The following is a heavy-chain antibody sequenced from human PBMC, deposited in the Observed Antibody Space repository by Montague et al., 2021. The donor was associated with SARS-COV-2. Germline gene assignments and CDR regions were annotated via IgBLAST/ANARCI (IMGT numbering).Heavy chain of an antibody. Sequence: CAISGDSVSSNSAAWNWIRQSPSRGLEWLGRTYYRSKWYNDYAVSVKXRITINPDTSKSQFSLQLNSVTPEDTAVYYCARDGGINSRPRPHTFHYWGQGTLVTVSS. J-gene: IGHJ4*02. V-gene: IGHV6-1*01. D-gene: IGHD3-10*01. CDR1: GDSVSSNSAA. CDR2: TYYRSKWYN. CDR3: ARDGGINSRPRPHTFHY.